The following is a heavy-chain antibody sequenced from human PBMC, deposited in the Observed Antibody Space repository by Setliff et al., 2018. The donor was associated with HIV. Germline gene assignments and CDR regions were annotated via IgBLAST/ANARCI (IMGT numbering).Heavy chain of an antibody. CDR1: GASITSHN. D-gene: IGHD2-21*02. J-gene: IGHJ6*03. Sequence: SETLSLTCSVSGASITSHNWSWIRQAAGKGLEWIGRIYTRGNTNYNPSLRGRVTMSADTSKNQFSLKVTSVTAADTAVYYCTRDLWGDDYYYNNMDVWGKGTTVTVSS. V-gene: IGHV4-4*07. CDR3: TRDLWGDDYYYNNMDV. CDR2: IYTRGNT.